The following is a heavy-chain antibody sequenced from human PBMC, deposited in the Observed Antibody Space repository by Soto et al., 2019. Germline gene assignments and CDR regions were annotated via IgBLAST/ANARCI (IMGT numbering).Heavy chain of an antibody. D-gene: IGHD1-1*01. CDR3: ASHDPGARFDP. CDR2: INPNNGAT. V-gene: IGHV1-2*02. J-gene: IGHJ5*02. Sequence: QVQLVQSGAEGRKPGASVKVSSKAPRYTFPANFMHWGRQAPGQGLEWMGWINPNNGATHYGLSFQGRVTMTRDTSISTAYMELSSLRSDDTAVYYCASHDPGARFDPWGQGTLVIVSS. CDR1: RYTFPANF.